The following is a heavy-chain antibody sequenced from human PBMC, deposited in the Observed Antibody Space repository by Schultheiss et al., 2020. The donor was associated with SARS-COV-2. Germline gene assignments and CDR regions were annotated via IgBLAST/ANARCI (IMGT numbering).Heavy chain of an antibody. CDR2: ISYDGSNK. V-gene: IGHV3-30*03. Sequence: GGSLRLSCAASGFTFSSYQMNWVRPAPGKGLEWVAVISYDGSNKYYADSVEGRFTISRDNSKNTLYLQMNSLRAEDTAVYYCAREWPFVPGTIRVGGMDVWGQGTTVTVSS. CDR3: AREWPFVPGTIRVGGMDV. J-gene: IGHJ6*02. D-gene: IGHD1-7*01. CDR1: GFTFSSYQ.